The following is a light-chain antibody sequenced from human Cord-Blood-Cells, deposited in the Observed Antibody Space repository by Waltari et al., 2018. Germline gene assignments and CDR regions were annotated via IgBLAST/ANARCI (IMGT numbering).Light chain of an antibody. Sequence: EIVLTQSPATLSLSPGERATLSCRASQSVSSYLAWYQQKPGPAPRLLIYDASNRATGIPAMFSSSGAGTDFTLTISSLEPEDFAVYYCQQRSNWYTFGQGTKLEIK. V-gene: IGKV3-11*01. CDR3: QQRSNWYT. CDR2: DAS. J-gene: IGKJ2*01. CDR1: QSVSSY.